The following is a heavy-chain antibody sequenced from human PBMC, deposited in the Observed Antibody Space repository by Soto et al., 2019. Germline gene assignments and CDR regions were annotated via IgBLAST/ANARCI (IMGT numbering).Heavy chain of an antibody. D-gene: IGHD3-10*01. CDR2: ISSSGNT. Sequence: SXETLSLPFTVSGGSISNSGYFWSWIRQSPGKGLECIGYISSSGNTYYNPSLKSRATLSVDTSKNQFSLRLTSVTVEDTAVYYCARGSDALARGATFFDDWGQGTLVTVSS. V-gene: IGHV4-30-4*01. J-gene: IGHJ4*02. CDR1: GGSISNSGYF. CDR3: ARGSDALARGATFFDD.